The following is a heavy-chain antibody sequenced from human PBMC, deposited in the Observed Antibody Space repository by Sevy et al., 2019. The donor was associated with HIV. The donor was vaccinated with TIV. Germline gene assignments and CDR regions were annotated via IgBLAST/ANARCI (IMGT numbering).Heavy chain of an antibody. CDR1: GFTFSSYS. Sequence: GGSLRLSCAASGFTFSSYSMNWVRQAPGKGLEWVSSISSSRSYIYYADSVKGRFAISRDKAKNSLYLELNRLRAEDTAVYYCARGDGYSRDFYYFYMDVWGKGTTVTVSS. J-gene: IGHJ6*03. CDR3: ARGDGYSRDFYYFYMDV. V-gene: IGHV3-21*01. D-gene: IGHD3-22*01. CDR2: ISSSRSYI.